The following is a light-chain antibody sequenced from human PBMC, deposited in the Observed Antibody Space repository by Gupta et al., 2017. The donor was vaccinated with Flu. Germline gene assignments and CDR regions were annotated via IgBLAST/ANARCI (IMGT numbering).Light chain of an antibody. CDR1: TSNIGSYP. CDR2: INN. V-gene: IGLV1-44*01. J-gene: IGLJ2*01. CDR3: AAWDDSLNGVV. Sequence: QSVLTQPPSASGTPGQRVTISCSGSTSNIGSYPVDWYQQLPGTAPKLLIYINNQRPSGVPDRFSASKSGTSASLAISGLQSEDEADYYCAAWDDSLNGVVFGGGTKLTVL.